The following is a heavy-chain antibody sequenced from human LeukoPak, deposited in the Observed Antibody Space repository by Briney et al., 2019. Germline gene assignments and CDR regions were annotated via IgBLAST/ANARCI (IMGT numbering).Heavy chain of an antibody. CDR3: ARSRNYYDSSGYLGH. D-gene: IGHD3-22*01. CDR1: GGSISSSSYY. Sequence: SETLSLTCTVSGGSISSSSYYWGWIRQPPGKGLEWIGYIYYSGSTNYNPSLKSRVTISVDTSKNQFSLKLSSVTAADTAVYYCARSRNYYDSSGYLGHWGQGTLVTVSS. J-gene: IGHJ4*02. V-gene: IGHV4-61*05. CDR2: IYYSGST.